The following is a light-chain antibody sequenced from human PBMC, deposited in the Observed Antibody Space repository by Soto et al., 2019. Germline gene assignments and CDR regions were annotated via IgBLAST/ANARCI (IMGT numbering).Light chain of an antibody. Sequence: DIQMTQSPSSLSAAVGDRVTITCRASQSISTYLNWYQQKPGKAPKLLIHDASSLQSGVPSRFSGSGYGTDFTLTISSLQPEDFATYYCQQSYSDPPITFGQGTRLEIK. CDR2: DAS. CDR1: QSISTY. J-gene: IGKJ5*01. CDR3: QQSYSDPPIT. V-gene: IGKV1-39*01.